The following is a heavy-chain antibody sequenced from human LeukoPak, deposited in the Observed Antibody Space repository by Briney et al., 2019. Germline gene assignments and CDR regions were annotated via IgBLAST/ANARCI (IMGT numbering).Heavy chain of an antibody. CDR3: ARAPSWYPYNWFDH. D-gene: IGHD6-13*01. J-gene: IGHJ5*02. CDR1: GGSFSGYY. V-gene: IGHV4-34*01. CDR2: INHSGST. Sequence: SETLSLTCAVYGGSFSGYYWSWIRQPPGKGLEWIGEINHSGSTNYNPSLKSRVTISVDTSKNQFSLKLSSVTAADTAVYYCARAPSWYPYNWFDHWGQGTLVTVSS.